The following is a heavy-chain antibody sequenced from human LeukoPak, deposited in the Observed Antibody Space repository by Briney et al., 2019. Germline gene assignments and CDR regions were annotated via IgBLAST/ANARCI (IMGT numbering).Heavy chain of an antibody. CDR3: ARDGGSYSGSWFDP. CDR1: GYTFTGYY. D-gene: IGHD1-26*01. CDR2: INPNSGST. V-gene: IGHV1-2*02. Sequence: ASVKVSCKASGYTFTGYYMHWVRQAPGQGLEWMGWINPNSGSTNYAQKFQGRVTMTRDTSISTAYMELSRLRPDDTAVYYCARDGGSYSGSWFDPWGQGTLVTVSS. J-gene: IGHJ5*02.